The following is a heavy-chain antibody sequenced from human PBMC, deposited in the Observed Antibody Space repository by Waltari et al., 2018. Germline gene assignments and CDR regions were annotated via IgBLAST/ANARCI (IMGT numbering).Heavy chain of an antibody. V-gene: IGHV3-15*01. J-gene: IGHJ4*02. Sequence: EVQLVESGGGLVEPGGSLRLSCAGHGFIFSTAWMHWARQAPGKGLEWVGRIKSRITGGTTEYGAPVKGRFTISRDDSKDTVYLQMNSLKTEDTGVYYCGDFTAFDYWGQGSLVIVSS. CDR3: GDFTAFDY. CDR1: GFIFSTAW. D-gene: IGHD2-8*02. CDR2: IKSRITGGTT.